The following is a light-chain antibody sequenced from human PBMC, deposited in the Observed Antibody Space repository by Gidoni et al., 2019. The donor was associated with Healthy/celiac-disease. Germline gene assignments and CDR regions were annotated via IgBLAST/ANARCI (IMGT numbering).Light chain of an antibody. V-gene: IGKV3-11*01. Sequence: EIVLTQSPATLSLSPGERATLSCRASQSVSIDLAWYQHKPGQAPRLLSYDASNRATGIPARFSGSGSGTDFTLTISSVEPEDFAIYYCQQRSNWPPYTFGQGTKLEI. CDR3: QQRSNWPPYT. CDR1: QSVSID. CDR2: DAS. J-gene: IGKJ2*01.